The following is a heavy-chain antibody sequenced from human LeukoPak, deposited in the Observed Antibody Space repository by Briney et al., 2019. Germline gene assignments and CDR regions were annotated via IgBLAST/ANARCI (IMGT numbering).Heavy chain of an antibody. CDR2: IKQDGSEK. Sequence: GGSLRLSCAASGFTFGSYWMSWVRQAPGKGLEWVANIKQDGSEKYYVDSVKGRFTISRDNAKNSLYLQMNSLRAEDTAVYYCAREDYYGSSSTDYWGQGTLVTVSS. V-gene: IGHV3-7*01. CDR1: GFTFGSYW. J-gene: IGHJ4*02. D-gene: IGHD3-10*01. CDR3: AREDYYGSSSTDY.